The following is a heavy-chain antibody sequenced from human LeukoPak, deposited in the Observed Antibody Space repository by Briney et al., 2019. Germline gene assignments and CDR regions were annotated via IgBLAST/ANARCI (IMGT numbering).Heavy chain of an antibody. D-gene: IGHD3-10*01. CDR3: ARHRFGEFDY. J-gene: IGHJ4*02. CDR2: IYYSGST. CDR1: GVSISSYY. Sequence: AETLSLTCTVSGVSISSYYWSWIRQPPGKGLEWMGYIYYSGSTNYNPSLKSRVTISVDTSKNQFSLKLSSVTAADTAVYYCARHRFGEFDYWGQGTLVAVSS. V-gene: IGHV4-59*08.